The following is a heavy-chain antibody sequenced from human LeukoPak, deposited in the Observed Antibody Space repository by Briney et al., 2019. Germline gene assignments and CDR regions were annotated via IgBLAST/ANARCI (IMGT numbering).Heavy chain of an antibody. V-gene: IGHV3-21*01. Sequence: PGGSLRLSCGASGFTFRCYSMNWVRPAPGKGVEWVSSISSSSSYIYYADSVKGRFTISRDNPKNSLYLQMNSLRADDTAVYYCARGGDYYDSSGYYNYWGQGTLVTVSS. CDR2: ISSSSSYI. J-gene: IGHJ4*02. CDR3: ARGGDYYDSSGYYNY. D-gene: IGHD3-22*01. CDR1: GFTFRCYS.